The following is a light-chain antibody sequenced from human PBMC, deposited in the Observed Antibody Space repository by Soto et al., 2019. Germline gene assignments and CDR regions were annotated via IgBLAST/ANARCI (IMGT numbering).Light chain of an antibody. V-gene: IGKV3-15*01. CDR1: QNINTN. CDR2: GAF. J-gene: IGKJ2*01. Sequence: DIVMTQSPATLSVSPGERATLSCRASQNINTNLAWYQQKPGQAPRLLVYGAFTRAPGIPARFSGRGSGTEFTLTISGLQSEDFAIYYCQQYNDWPTFGQGTKVDIK. CDR3: QQYNDWPT.